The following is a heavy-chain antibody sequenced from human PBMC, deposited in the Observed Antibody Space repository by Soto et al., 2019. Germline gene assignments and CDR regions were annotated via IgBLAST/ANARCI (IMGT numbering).Heavy chain of an antibody. D-gene: IGHD6-19*01. CDR3: AGVRSGGYWLDY. CDR1: GYTFTSYA. V-gene: IGHV1-3*01. J-gene: IGHJ4*02. Sequence: QVQLVQSGAEVKKPRASVKVSCKASGYTFTSYAMHWVRQAPGQRLEWMGWINAGNGNTKYSQKFQGSVTITRGTSASTAYMELRSLSSEDTAVYYCAGVRSGGYWLDYWGQGTVVTVSS. CDR2: INAGNGNT.